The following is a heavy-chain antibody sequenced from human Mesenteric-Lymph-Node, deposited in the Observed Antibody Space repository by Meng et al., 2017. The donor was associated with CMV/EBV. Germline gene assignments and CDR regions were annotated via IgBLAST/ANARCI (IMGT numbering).Heavy chain of an antibody. D-gene: IGHD2-8*02. CDR1: GDSISRNLW. CDR2: ISYSGST. J-gene: IGHJ4*02. Sequence: TGAVTGDSISRNLWWSWVRQPPGKGLEWIGEISYSGSTKYNPSLQSRVTISSDTTNNRFSLRLNSVTAADTGVYFCARSPGFWSLDYWGRGTLVTVSS. CDR3: ARSPGFWSLDY. V-gene: IGHV4-4*01.